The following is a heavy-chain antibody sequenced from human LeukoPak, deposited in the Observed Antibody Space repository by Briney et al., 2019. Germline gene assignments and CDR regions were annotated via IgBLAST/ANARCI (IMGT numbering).Heavy chain of an antibody. CDR1: GGSISSSNW. Sequence: PSETLSLTCAVSGGSISSSNWWSWVRQPPGKGLEWIGEIYHSGSTNYNPSLKSRVTISVDNSKNQFSLQLTSVTAADTAVYYCARAFSGSYFDYWGQGTLVTVSS. V-gene: IGHV4-4*02. J-gene: IGHJ4*02. CDR3: ARAFSGSYFDY. D-gene: IGHD1-26*01. CDR2: IYHSGST.